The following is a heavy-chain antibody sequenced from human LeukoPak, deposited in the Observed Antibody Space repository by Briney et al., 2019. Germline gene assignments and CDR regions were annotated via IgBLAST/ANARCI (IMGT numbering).Heavy chain of an antibody. V-gene: IGHV3-30*02. CDR3: AKSYGANYFDY. Sequence: PGGSLRLSCAASGFTFSSYGMHWVRQAPGKGLEWVAFFRYDESNNYYADSVKGRFTISRDHSKNTMYLQMNSLRAEDTAVYYCAKSYGANYFDYWGQGTLVIVSS. CDR2: FRYDESNN. D-gene: IGHD4-17*01. CDR1: GFTFSSYG. J-gene: IGHJ4*02.